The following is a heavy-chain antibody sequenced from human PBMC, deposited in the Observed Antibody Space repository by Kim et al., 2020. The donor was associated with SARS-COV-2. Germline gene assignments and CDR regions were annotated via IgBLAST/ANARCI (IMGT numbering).Heavy chain of an antibody. CDR1: GFTFSDYY. CDR3: ARVAGGI. J-gene: IGHJ3*02. V-gene: IGHV3-11*06. Sequence: GGSLRLSCAASGFTFSDYYMSWIRQAPGKGLEWVAYINKDSSYRNYVDSVRGRFTISRDNAKNSLYLQVNSLRAEDTAVYYCARVAGGIWGQGTVVTVS. CDR2: INKDSSYR. D-gene: IGHD3-16*01.